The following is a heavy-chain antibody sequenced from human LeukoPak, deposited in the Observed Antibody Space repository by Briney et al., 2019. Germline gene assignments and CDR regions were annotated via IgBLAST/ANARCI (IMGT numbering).Heavy chain of an antibody. CDR1: GGTFSSYA. V-gene: IGHV1-69*05. CDR3: AADRSRAFDI. Sequence: SVKVSCKASGGTFSSYAISWVRQAPGQGLEWMGRIIPIFGTANYAQKFQERVTITRDMSTSTAYMELSSLRSEDTAVYYCAADRSRAFDIWGQGTMVTVSS. CDR2: IIPIFGTA. J-gene: IGHJ3*02.